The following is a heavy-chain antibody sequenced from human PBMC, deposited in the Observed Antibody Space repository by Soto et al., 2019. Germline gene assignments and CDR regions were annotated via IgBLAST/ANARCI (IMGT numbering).Heavy chain of an antibody. D-gene: IGHD6-19*01. CDR1: GGTFSSYA. Sequence: ASVKVSCKASGGTFSSYAINWARQATGQGLEWMGWMNPNSGDTGYAQKFQGRVTMTRNTSISTAYMEVSSLRSEDTAVYYCARSGWDYYYGMDVWGQGTTVTVSS. J-gene: IGHJ6*02. CDR3: ARSGWDYYYGMDV. V-gene: IGHV1-8*02. CDR2: MNPNSGDT.